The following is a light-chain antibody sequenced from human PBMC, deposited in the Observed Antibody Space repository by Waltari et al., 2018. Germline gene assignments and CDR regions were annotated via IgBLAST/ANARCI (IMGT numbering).Light chain of an antibody. J-gene: IGKJ1*01. Sequence: LTQSPGTLSLSPGERATLPCRASQRVSRALAWYQQNPGQAPRLLIYGASNRATGIPDRFSGSGSGTDFSLIISRLEPEDFAVYYCQHYVSLPVTFGQGTKVEIK. CDR2: GAS. CDR1: QRVSRA. V-gene: IGKV3-20*01. CDR3: QHYVSLPVT.